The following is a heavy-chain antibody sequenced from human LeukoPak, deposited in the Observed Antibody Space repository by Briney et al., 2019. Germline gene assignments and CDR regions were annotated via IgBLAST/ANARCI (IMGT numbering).Heavy chain of an antibody. D-gene: IGHD2-15*01. CDR1: GFTFSSYW. V-gene: IGHV3-7*01. CDR2: IKQDGSEK. J-gene: IGHJ4*02. CDR3: AKEHSPYCSGEACYDYFDY. Sequence: GGSLRLSCAASGFTFSSYWMSWVRQAPGKGLEWVANIKQDGSEKYYVDSVKGRFTISRDNDKNSLYLQMNSLRADDTAVYYCAKEHSPYCSGEACYDYFDYWGQGTLVTVSS.